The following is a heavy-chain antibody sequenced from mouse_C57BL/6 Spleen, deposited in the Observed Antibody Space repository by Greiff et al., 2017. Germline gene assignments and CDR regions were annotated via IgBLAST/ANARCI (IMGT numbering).Heavy chain of an antibody. J-gene: IGHJ2*01. CDR2: IHPNSGST. CDR1: GYTFTSYW. V-gene: IGHV1-64*01. D-gene: IGHD2-4*01. CDR3: ARSRGYDYDGFDY. Sequence: QVQLQQPGAELVKPGASVKLSCKASGYTFTSYWMHWVKQRPGQGLEWIGMIHPNSGSTNYNEKFKGKATLTVDKSSSTAYMQRSSLTTEDSAVYYCARSRGYDYDGFDYWGQGTTLTVSS.